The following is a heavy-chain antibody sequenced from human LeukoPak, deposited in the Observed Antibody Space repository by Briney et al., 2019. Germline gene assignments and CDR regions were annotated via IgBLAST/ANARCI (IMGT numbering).Heavy chain of an antibody. V-gene: IGHV3-23*01. CDR3: AKDLVVVTYYFDY. D-gene: IGHD2-21*02. Sequence: GGSLRLSCAASGFTFSSYAMSWVRQAPGKGLEWVSAISGSGGSTYYADSVKGRFTISRDNSRNTLYLQMNSLRAEDTAVYYCAKDLVVVTYYFDYWGQGTLVTVSS. CDR1: GFTFSSYA. CDR2: ISGSGGST. J-gene: IGHJ4*02.